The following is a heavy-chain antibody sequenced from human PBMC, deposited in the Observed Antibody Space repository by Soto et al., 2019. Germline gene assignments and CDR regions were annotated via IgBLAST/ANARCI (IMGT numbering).Heavy chain of an antibody. CDR1: GGSVSSGSYY. D-gene: IGHD3-16*01. J-gene: IGHJ3*02. CDR2: IYYSGST. V-gene: IGHV4-61*01. Sequence: QVQLQESGPGLVKPSETLSLTCTVSGGSVSSGSYYWSWIRQPPGKGLEWIGYIYYSGSTNYNPSLKSRVTISVDTSKNQFSLKLSSVTAADTAVYYCASGGGLSRPGAFDIWGQGTMVTVSS. CDR3: ASGGGLSRPGAFDI.